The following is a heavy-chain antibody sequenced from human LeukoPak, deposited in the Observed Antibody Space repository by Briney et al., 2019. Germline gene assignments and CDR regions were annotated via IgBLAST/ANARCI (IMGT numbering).Heavy chain of an antibody. Sequence: ASVKVSCKASGYTFTGYYMHWVRQAPGQGLEWMGWINPNSGGTNYAQKFQGRVTMTRDTSISTAYMELSRLRSDDTAVYYCARDSLNQEMATIGIWFDYWGQGTLVTVSS. V-gene: IGHV1-2*02. CDR1: GYTFTGYY. J-gene: IGHJ4*02. CDR3: ARDSLNQEMATIGIWFDY. CDR2: INPNSGGT. D-gene: IGHD5-24*01.